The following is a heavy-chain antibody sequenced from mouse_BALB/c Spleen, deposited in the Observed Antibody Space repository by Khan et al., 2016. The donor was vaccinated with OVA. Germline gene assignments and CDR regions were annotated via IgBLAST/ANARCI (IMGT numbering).Heavy chain of an antibody. J-gene: IGHJ4*01. CDR3: ARAYYANYREAMDY. V-gene: IGHV2-6-7*01. CDR2: IWGDGST. Sequence: QVQLKESGPGLVAPSQSLSITCTVSGFSLTGYGVNWVRQPPGKGMAWLGMIWGDGSTDYNSALKSRLSISKDNSKSQVFLKMNSLQTDDTARYYCARAYYANYREAMDYWGQGTSVTVSS. D-gene: IGHD2-10*01. CDR1: GFSLTGYG.